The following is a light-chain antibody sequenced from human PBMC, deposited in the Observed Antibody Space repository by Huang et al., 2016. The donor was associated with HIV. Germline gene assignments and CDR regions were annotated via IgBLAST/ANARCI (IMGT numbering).Light chain of an antibody. J-gene: IGKJ1*01. V-gene: IGKV4-1*01. CDR2: LES. Sequence: DIVLTQYPDSLAVSLGERATINCKSRHNVLSASNNRNYLACYQLKPGQPPKVLIYLESTQEAGVPERVSGSGSGTDFTLSISSLQPEDVAIYYCQKYYTLPGFGQGTKVEIK. CDR1: HNVLSASNNRNY. CDR3: QKYYTLPG.